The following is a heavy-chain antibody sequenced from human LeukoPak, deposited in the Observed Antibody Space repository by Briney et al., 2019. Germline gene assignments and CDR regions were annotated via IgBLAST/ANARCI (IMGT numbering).Heavy chain of an antibody. CDR2: IYYSGST. V-gene: IGHV4-39*07. CDR1: GGSISSSSYY. J-gene: IGHJ4*02. D-gene: IGHD3-22*01. CDR3: ARATPPAGSGYYYPVYYFDY. Sequence: SETLSLTCTVSGGSISSSSYYWGWIRQPPGKGLEWIGSIYYSGSTYYNPSLKSRVTISVDTSKNQFSLKLSSVTAADTAVYYCARATPPAGSGYYYPVYYFDYWGQGTLVTVSS.